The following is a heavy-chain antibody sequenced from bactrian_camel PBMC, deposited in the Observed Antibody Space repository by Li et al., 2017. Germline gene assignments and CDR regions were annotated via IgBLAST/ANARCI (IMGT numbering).Heavy chain of an antibody. Sequence: VQLVESGGGSVQPGGSLRLSCGASGHTYSSNCMGWFRQAPGKEREGVATIDADGRINYAASVKDQFTISKDNAKQTLYLQMNSLKPEDTGMYTCAADSKCPTFYQSLSRQYNYWGHGTQVTVS. CDR1: GHTYSSNC. CDR2: IDADGRI. V-gene: IGHV3S53*01. CDR3: AADSKCPTFYQSLSRQYNY. J-gene: IGHJ4*01.